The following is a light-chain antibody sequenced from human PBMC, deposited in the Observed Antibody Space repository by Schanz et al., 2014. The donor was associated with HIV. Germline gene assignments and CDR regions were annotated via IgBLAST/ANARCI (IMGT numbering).Light chain of an antibody. Sequence: QSVLTQPPSASGTPGQRVTISCTGSGSNIGSVYDVHWYQQLPGTAPKHLIFANSDRPSGVPDRFSGSKSGTSASLAITGLQAEDEADYYCQSYDSGLSGWVFGGGTKLTVL. J-gene: IGLJ3*02. CDR2: ANS. CDR1: GSNIGSVYD. V-gene: IGLV1-40*01. CDR3: QSYDSGLSGWV.